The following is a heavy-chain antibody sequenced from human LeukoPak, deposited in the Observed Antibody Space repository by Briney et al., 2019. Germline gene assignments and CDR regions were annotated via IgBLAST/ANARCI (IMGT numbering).Heavy chain of an antibody. J-gene: IGHJ5*02. CDR2: TSSSGSTI. V-gene: IGHV3-11*04. CDR1: GFTFSDYY. CDR3: ARERRGYCSSTSCSWFDP. D-gene: IGHD2-2*01. Sequence: AGGSLRLSCAASGFTFSDYYMSWIRRAPGKGLEWVSYTSSSGSTIYYADSVKGRFTNSSDNAKNSLYLQMNSLRAEDTAVYYCARERRGYCSSTSCSWFDPWGQGTLVTVSS.